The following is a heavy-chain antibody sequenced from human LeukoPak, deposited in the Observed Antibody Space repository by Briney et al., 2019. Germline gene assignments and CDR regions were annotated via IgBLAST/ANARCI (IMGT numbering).Heavy chain of an antibody. CDR2: INPSGGST. Sequence: GASVKVSCKASGYTFTSYYMHWVRQAPGQGLEWMGIINPSGGSTSYAQKFQGRVTMTRDTSISTAYMELSRLRSDDTAVYYCARDATMVRGVITKRGHWGQGTLVTVSS. CDR3: ARDATMVRGVITKRGH. J-gene: IGHJ4*02. V-gene: IGHV1-46*01. D-gene: IGHD3-10*01. CDR1: GYTFTSYY.